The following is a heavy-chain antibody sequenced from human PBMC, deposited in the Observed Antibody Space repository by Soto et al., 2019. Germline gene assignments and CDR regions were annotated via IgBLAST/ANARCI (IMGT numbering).Heavy chain of an antibody. CDR3: AKAPSWNDVYFDY. CDR1: GFTFSSYA. CDR2: ISGSGGST. V-gene: IGHV3-23*01. J-gene: IGHJ4*02. D-gene: IGHD1-1*01. Sequence: LRLSCAASGFTFSSYAISWVRQAPGKGLEWVSAISGSGGSTYYADSVKGRFTISRDNSKNTLYLQMNSLRAEDTAVYYCAKAPSWNDVYFDYWGQGTLVTVSS.